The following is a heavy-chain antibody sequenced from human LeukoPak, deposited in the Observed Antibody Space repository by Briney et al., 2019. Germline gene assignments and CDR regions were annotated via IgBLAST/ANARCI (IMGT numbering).Heavy chain of an antibody. CDR3: AKDQTEVVVAATVNDY. D-gene: IGHD2-15*01. CDR2: ISGSGGST. V-gene: IGHV3-23*01. J-gene: IGHJ4*02. CDR1: GFTFSSYA. Sequence: GGSLRLSCAASGFTFSSYAMSWVRQAPGKGLEWVSAISGSGGSTYYADSVKGRFTISRDNSKNTLYLQMNSLRAEDTAVYYCAKDQTEVVVAATVNDYWGQGTLVTVSS.